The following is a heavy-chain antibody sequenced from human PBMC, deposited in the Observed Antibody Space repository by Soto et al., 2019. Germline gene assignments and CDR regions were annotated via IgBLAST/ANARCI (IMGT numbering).Heavy chain of an antibody. CDR1: GYTVTELS. V-gene: IGHV1-24*01. Sequence: AAVNVSCKVSGYTVTELSMHRVRQAPAKGLEWMGGFDPEDGETIYAQRSQGRVTMTEDTSTDTAYMELSSLRSEDTAVYYCATEAPLYYDFWSGYYRFDYWGQGTLVTVSS. J-gene: IGHJ4*02. CDR2: FDPEDGET. CDR3: ATEAPLYYDFWSGYYRFDY. D-gene: IGHD3-3*01.